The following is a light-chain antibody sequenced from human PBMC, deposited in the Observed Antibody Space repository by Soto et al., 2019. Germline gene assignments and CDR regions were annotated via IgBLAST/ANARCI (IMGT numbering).Light chain of an antibody. CDR3: HQYVSSPPAWA. V-gene: IGKV3-20*01. CDR1: QSISSSY. J-gene: IGKJ1*01. Sequence: EIVLTQSPGTLSLSPGERATLSCRTSQSISSSYLAWSQQKPGQAPRLLISATSSRATGVPDRFSGSGSGTDFTLTISRLEPEDSAVYYSHQYVSSPPAWAFGQGTKVEIK. CDR2: ATS.